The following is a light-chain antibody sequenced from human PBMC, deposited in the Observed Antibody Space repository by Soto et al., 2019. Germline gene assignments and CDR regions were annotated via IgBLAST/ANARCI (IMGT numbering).Light chain of an antibody. J-gene: IGLJ3*02. CDR2: LNSDGSH. Sequence: QPVLPQSPSASASLGAAVKLTCTLSSGHSRYAIAWHQQQPGKGPRYLMKLNSDGSHSKGDGIPDRFSGSSSGAERYLTISSLQSEDEGDYYCQTWGTGIRVFGGGTTLTVL. CDR1: SGHSRYA. CDR3: QTWGTGIRV. V-gene: IGLV4-69*01.